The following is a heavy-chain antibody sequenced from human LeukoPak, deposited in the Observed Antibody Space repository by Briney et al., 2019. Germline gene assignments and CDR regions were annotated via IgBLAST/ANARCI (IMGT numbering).Heavy chain of an antibody. J-gene: IGHJ5*02. CDR3: VRDRAEGRAWVEFDP. Sequence: GGSLRLSCVASGFSVSSYGMSWVRQAPGKAPEWVSLLYSNGGTYYADSVKGRFIISRDNSKNTLYLQKNNLRVEDTAVYHCVRDRAEGRAWVEFDPWGQGTVVTVSS. CDR1: GFSVSSYG. V-gene: IGHV3-66*03. CDR2: LYSNGGT.